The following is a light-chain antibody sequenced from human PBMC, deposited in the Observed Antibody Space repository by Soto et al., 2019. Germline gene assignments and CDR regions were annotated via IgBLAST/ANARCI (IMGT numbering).Light chain of an antibody. CDR1: SSDVGAYNL. CDR3: CLYAGVTWGYV. Sequence: QSALTQPASVSGSPGQSITISCTGTSSDVGAYNLVSWYQHYSGKAPKLLIYEVSQWPSGISDRFSGSKSGNTASLTISGLQAEDEADYYCCLYAGVTWGYVFGTGTKLTVL. J-gene: IGLJ1*01. CDR2: EVS. V-gene: IGLV2-23*02.